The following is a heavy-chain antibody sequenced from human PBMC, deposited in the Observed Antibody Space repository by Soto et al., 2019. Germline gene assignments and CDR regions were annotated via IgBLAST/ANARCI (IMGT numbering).Heavy chain of an antibody. Sequence: ASVKVSCKASGGTFSSYAISWVRQAPGQGLEWVGWSRADRGHTNYAHKFQGRVTMYTDVSSSTTYMELRGLTSDDTAVYYCARDSDQWDHRFCDSWGQGTLVTVS. CDR2: SRADRGHT. CDR3: ARDSDQWDHRFCDS. J-gene: IGHJ5*01. CDR1: GGTFSSYA. D-gene: IGHD1-26*01. V-gene: IGHV1-18*01.